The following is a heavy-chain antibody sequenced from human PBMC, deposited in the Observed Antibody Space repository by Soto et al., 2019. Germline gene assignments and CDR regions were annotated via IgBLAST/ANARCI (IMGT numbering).Heavy chain of an antibody. Sequence: QVQLVESGGGVVQPGRSLRLSCAASGFTFSSYGMHWVRQAPGKGLERVAVIWYDGSNKYYADSVKGRFTISRDNSKNTLYLQMNSLRAEDTAVYYCARAPTDYWGQGTLVTVSS. CDR1: GFTFSSYG. CDR3: ARAPTDY. J-gene: IGHJ4*02. V-gene: IGHV3-33*01. CDR2: IWYDGSNK.